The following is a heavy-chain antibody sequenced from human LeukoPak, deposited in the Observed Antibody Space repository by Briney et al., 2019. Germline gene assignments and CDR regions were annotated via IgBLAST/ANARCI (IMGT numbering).Heavy chain of an antibody. CDR1: GGSFSGYY. J-gene: IGHJ4*02. D-gene: IGHD3-3*01. CDR2: INHSGST. Sequence: PSETLSLICAVYGGSFSGYYWSWIRQPPGKGLEWIGEINHSGSTNYNPSLKSRVTISVDTSKNQFSLKLSSVTAADTAVYYCARGPRSGYSPFDYWGQGTLVTVSS. V-gene: IGHV4-34*01. CDR3: ARGPRSGYSPFDY.